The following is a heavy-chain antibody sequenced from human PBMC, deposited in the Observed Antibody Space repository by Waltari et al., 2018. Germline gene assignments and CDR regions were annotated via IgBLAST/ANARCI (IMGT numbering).Heavy chain of an antibody. V-gene: IGHV1-2*02. CDR1: GYTFTGYY. J-gene: IGHJ4*02. CDR2: INPNSGGT. Sequence: QVQLVQSGAEVKKPGASVKVSCKASGYTFTGYYMHWVRQAPGQGLEWMGWINPNSGGTNYAQKLQGRVTMTRDTSISTAYMELSRLRSDDTAVYYCARNVGSSWSGYFDYWGQGTLVTVSS. D-gene: IGHD6-13*01. CDR3: ARNVGSSWSGYFDY.